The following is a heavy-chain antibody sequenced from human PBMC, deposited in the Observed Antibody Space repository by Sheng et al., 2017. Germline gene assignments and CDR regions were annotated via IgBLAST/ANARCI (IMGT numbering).Heavy chain of an antibody. Sequence: QVQLVESGGGVVQPGRSLRLSCAASGFTFSSYGMHWVRQAPGKGLEWVAVISYDGSNKYYADSVKGRFTISRDNSKNTLYLQMNSLRAEDTAVYYCAKAPLVGATALVDYWGQGTLVTVSS. J-gene: IGHJ4*02. V-gene: IGHV3-30*18. D-gene: IGHD1-26*01. CDR3: AKAPLVGATALVDY. CDR2: ISYDGSNK. CDR1: GFTFSSYG.